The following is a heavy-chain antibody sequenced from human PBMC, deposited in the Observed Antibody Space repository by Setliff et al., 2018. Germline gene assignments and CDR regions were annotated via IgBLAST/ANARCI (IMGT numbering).Heavy chain of an antibody. J-gene: IGHJ4*02. D-gene: IGHD2-15*01. CDR3: AKDDAGDCSGCSCYAPFDY. CDR1: GFTFNRFA. V-gene: IGHV3-23*01. CDR2: INHSGGST. Sequence: GGSLRLSCAASGFTFNRFAMSWVRKTPGKGLEWVSAINHSGGSTYYADPVKGRFTISRDNSKNTLYLQMNSLRAEDTAVYYCAKDDAGDCSGCSCYAPFDYWGQGTQVTVSS.